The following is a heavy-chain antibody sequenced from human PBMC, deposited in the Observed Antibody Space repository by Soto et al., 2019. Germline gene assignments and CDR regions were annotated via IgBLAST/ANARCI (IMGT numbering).Heavy chain of an antibody. V-gene: IGHV3-30-3*01. D-gene: IGHD5-18*01. CDR1: GFTFSSYA. CDR2: ISYDGSNK. CDR3: ARVDTAMDDYYYYGMDV. Sequence: GGSLRLSCAASGFTFSSYAMHWVRRAPGKGLEWVAVISYDGSNKYYADSVKGRFTISRDNSKNTLYLQMNSLRAEDTAVYYCARVDTAMDDYYYYGMDVWGQGTTVTVSS. J-gene: IGHJ6*02.